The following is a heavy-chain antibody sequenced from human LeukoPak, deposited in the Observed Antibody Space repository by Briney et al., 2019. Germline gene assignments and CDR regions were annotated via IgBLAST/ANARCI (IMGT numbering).Heavy chain of an antibody. V-gene: IGHV5-51*01. J-gene: IGHJ6*03. Sequence: GESLKISCKGSGYSLTSYWIGGVGQMPEKGLKWMGIIHPDDSETKYSPSFQGQVTMSADKSTNTAFLQWSSLKASDTATYYCARHAEKIDYGDSNYFYYYYMDVWGKGTTVTVSS. CDR1: GYSLTSYW. CDR2: IHPDDSET. CDR3: ARHAEKIDYGDSNYFYYYYMDV. D-gene: IGHD4-17*01.